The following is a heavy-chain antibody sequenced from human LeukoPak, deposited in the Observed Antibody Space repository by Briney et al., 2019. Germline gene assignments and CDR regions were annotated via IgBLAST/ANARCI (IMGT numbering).Heavy chain of an antibody. CDR3: AKETLPLAYCGGDCPYYFDY. CDR2: ISYDGSNK. CDR1: GFTFSSYG. V-gene: IGHV3-30*18. Sequence: PGGSLRLSCAASGFTFSSYGMHWVRQAPGKGLEWVAVISYDGSNKYYADSVKGRFTISRDNSKNTLYLQMNSLRAEDTAVYYCAKETLPLAYCGGDCPYYFDYWGQGTLVTVSS. D-gene: IGHD2-21*02. J-gene: IGHJ4*02.